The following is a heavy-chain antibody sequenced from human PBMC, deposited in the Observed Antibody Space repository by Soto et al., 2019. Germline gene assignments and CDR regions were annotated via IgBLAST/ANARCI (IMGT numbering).Heavy chain of an antibody. CDR2: INHLGSI. Sequence: SETLSLTCVVSGGSLSDYFWSWIRQPPGMALEWIGEINHLGSINYNPSLKSRVTMSVDTSKNQFSLTLNSVTAADTATYYCARGFISHWAHFYYMDVRYRGTTVTVSS. D-gene: IGHD2-21*01. V-gene: IGHV4-34*01. CDR1: GGSLSDYF. CDR3: ARGFISHWAHFYYMDV. J-gene: IGHJ6*03.